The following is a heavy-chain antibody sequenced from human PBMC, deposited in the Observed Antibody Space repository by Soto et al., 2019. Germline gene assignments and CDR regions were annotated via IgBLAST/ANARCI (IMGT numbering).Heavy chain of an antibody. Sequence: GGSLRLSCAASGFTFSSYGMHLVRQAPGKGLEWVAVIWYDGSNKYYADSVKGRFTISRDNSKNTLYLQMNSLRAEDTAVYYCARDKGFGESYYMDVWGKGTTVTVSS. J-gene: IGHJ6*03. CDR3: ARDKGFGESYYMDV. D-gene: IGHD3-10*01. CDR1: GFTFSSYG. V-gene: IGHV3-33*01. CDR2: IWYDGSNK.